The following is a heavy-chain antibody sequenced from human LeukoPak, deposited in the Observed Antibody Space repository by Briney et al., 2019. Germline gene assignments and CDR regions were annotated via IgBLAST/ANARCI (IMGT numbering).Heavy chain of an antibody. J-gene: IGHJ6*02. CDR2: IIPIFGTA. D-gene: IGHD3-9*01. V-gene: IGHV1-69*13. Sequence: SVKVSCKASGGTFSSYAISWVRQAPGQGLEWMGGIIPIFGTANYAQKFQGRVTITADESTSTAYMELSSLRSEDTAVYYCARSVKATTYYDILTGYSNLYGMDVWGQGTTVTVSS. CDR1: GGTFSSYA. CDR3: ARSVKATTYYDILTGYSNLYGMDV.